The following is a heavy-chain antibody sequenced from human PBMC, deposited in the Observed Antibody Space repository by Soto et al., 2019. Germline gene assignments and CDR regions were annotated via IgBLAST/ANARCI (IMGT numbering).Heavy chain of an antibody. D-gene: IGHD5-18*01. V-gene: IGHV4-34*01. CDR2: INHSGST. CDR1: GGSFSGYY. Sequence: SETLSLTCAVYGGSFSGYYWSWIRQPPGKGLEWIGEINHSGSTNYNPSLKSRVTISVDTSKNQFSLKLSSVTAADTAVYYCARVEYSYGSYYFDYWGQGTLVTVSS. J-gene: IGHJ4*02. CDR3: ARVEYSYGSYYFDY.